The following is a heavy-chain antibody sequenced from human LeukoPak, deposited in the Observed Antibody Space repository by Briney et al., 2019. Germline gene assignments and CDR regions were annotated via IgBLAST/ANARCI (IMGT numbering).Heavy chain of an antibody. CDR2: FDPEDGET. CDR3: ATSFSSGWFY. J-gene: IGHJ4*02. CDR1: GYTLTELS. V-gene: IGHV1-24*01. D-gene: IGHD6-19*01. Sequence: EASVKVSCKVSGYTLTELSMHWVRQAPGKGLEWMGGFDPEDGETIYAQKFQGRVTMTEDTPTDTAYMELSSLRSEDTAVYYCATSFSSGWFYWGQGTLVTVSS.